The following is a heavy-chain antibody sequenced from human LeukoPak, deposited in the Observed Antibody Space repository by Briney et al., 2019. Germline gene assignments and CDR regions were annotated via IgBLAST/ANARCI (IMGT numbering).Heavy chain of an antibody. V-gene: IGHV4-39*07. D-gene: IGHD3-9*01. J-gene: IGHJ4*02. CDR1: GGSISSSSYY. CDR2: IYYSGST. Sequence: PSETLSLTCTVSGGSISSSSYYWGWIRQPPGKGLEWIGSIYYSGSTYYNPSLKSRVTISVDTSKNQFSLKLSSVTAADTAVYYCARGTYYDILTGPVVIIRYWGQGILVTVSS. CDR3: ARGTYYDILTGPVVIIRY.